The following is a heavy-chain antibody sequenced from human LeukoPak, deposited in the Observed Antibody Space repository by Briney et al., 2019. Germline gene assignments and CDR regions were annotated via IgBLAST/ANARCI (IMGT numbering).Heavy chain of an antibody. CDR2: INPNSGGA. CDR3: VREDTTASTDY. J-gene: IGHJ4*02. V-gene: IGHV1-2*02. CDR1: GYTFTGYY. Sequence: ASVKVSCKASGYTFTGYYMHWVRQAPGQGLEWMGWINPNSGGANYAQNFQGRVTMTRGTSITTAYMELSRLTSDDTAVYYCVREDTTASTDYWGQGTLVTVSS. D-gene: IGHD4-17*01.